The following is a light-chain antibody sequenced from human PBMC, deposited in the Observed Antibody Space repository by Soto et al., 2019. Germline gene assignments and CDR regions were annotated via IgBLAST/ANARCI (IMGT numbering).Light chain of an antibody. Sequence: EIVLTQSPGTLSLSPGERATLSCRASQNFSSSYLAWYQQKPGQPPKLLIYWASTRESGVPDRFSGSGSGTDFTLTISSLQAEDVAVYYCQQYYSTPHTFGQGTKLEIK. J-gene: IGKJ2*01. V-gene: IGKV4-1*01. CDR3: QQYYSTPHT. CDR2: WAS. CDR1: QNFSSSY.